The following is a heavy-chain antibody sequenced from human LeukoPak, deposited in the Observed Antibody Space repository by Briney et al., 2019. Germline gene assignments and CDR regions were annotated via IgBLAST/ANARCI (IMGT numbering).Heavy chain of an antibody. CDR1: GGSFSGYY. CDR3: ARGGRWLQLKGDFDY. D-gene: IGHD5-24*01. Sequence: SGTLSLTCAVYGGSFSGYYWSWLRQPPGKGLEWLGEINHSGSTNYNPSLKSRVTISVDTSKNQFSLKLSSVTAADSAVYYCARGGRWLQLKGDFDYWGQGTLVTVSS. V-gene: IGHV4-34*01. J-gene: IGHJ4*02. CDR2: INHSGST.